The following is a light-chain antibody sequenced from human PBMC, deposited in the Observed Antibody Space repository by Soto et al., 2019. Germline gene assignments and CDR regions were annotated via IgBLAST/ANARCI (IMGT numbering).Light chain of an antibody. V-gene: IGLV5-37*01. J-gene: IGLJ2*01. CDR1: SAINVGSYN. CDR2: YYSDSDK. CDR3: MIWPSNALVV. Sequence: QSVLTQPPSSSASPGESARLTCTLPSAINVGSYNIYWYQQKPASPPRYLLYYYSDSDKGQGSGVPSRFSGSKDASANTGILLIAGLQSEDEADYYCMIWPSNALVVFGGGTKLTVL.